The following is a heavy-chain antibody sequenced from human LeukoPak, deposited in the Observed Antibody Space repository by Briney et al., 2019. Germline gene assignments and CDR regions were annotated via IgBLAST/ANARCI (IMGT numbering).Heavy chain of an antibody. CDR2: IYSGGSTT. D-gene: IGHD4/OR15-4a*01. J-gene: IGHJ3*02. CDR3: ARASYYGALFDI. CDR1: GFTVSGNY. V-gene: IGHV3-53*01. Sequence: GGSLRLSCAASGFTVSGNYMNWVRQAPGKGLEWVSVIYSGGSTTYYAASEKGRFTFSRDNSKNTLYLQMNSLGAEDTAVYYCARASYYGALFDIWGEGTMVTVSS.